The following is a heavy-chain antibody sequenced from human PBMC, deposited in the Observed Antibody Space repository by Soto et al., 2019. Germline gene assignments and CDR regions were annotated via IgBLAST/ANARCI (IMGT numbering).Heavy chain of an antibody. Sequence: GGSLRLSCAVSGFICSSYDMSWVRQAPGKGLEWVSAITDNGSGTYYADSVRGRFTISRDNAKNTLHLQMNSLRAEDTAVYYCAYPGTYYFDMDVWGQGTTVTVSS. D-gene: IGHD2-15*01. V-gene: IGHV3-23*01. CDR3: AYPGTYYFDMDV. CDR2: ITDNGSGT. CDR1: GFICSSYD. J-gene: IGHJ6*02.